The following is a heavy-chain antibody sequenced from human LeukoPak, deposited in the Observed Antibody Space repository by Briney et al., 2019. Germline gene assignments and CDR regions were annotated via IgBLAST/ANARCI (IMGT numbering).Heavy chain of an antibody. CDR1: GGSFSGYY. CDR2: INHSGST. V-gene: IGHV4-34*01. J-gene: IGHJ4*02. Sequence: SETLSLTCAVYGGSFSGYYWSWIRQPPGKGLEWIGEINHSGSTNYNPSLKSRVTISVDTSKNQFSLKLSSVTAADTAVYYCARRPRRFWSGYFTWGEFDYWGQGTLVTVSS. D-gene: IGHD3-3*01. CDR3: ARRPRRFWSGYFTWGEFDY.